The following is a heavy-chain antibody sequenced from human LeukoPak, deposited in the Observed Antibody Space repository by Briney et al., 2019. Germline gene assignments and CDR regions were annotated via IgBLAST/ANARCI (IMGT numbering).Heavy chain of an antibody. CDR2: MYYSGST. Sequence: PSETLSLTCGVSGYSISSGYYWGWIRPPPGKGLEWIGSMYYSGSTYNSPSLKSRVTISVDTSKNQFSLKLSSVTAADTAVYYCARLAATLDYFDYWGQGTLVTVSS. D-gene: IGHD2-15*01. V-gene: IGHV4-38-2*01. CDR3: ARLAATLDYFDY. J-gene: IGHJ4*02. CDR1: GYSISSGYY.